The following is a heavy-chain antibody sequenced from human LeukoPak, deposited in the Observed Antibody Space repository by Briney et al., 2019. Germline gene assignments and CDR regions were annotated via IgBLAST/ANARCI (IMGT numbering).Heavy chain of an antibody. J-gene: IGHJ1*01. D-gene: IGHD4-11*01. CDR3: ARDKAVTTELTQYFHH. CDR1: GYTFTGYY. CDR2: ISAYNGYT. V-gene: IGHV1-18*04. Sequence: GASVKVSCKASGYTFTGYYMHWVRQAPGQGLEWMGWISAYNGYTNYAQKFQFRVTMTTDTSTSTAYMELRSLTSDDTAVYYCARDKAVTTELTQYFHHWGQGTLVTVSS.